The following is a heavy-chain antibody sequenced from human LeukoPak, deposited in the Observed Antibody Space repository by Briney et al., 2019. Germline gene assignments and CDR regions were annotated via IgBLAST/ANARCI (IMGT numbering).Heavy chain of an antibody. Sequence: PGGSLRLSCAASGFTFSSYSMNWVRQAPGKGLEWVSSISSSSSYIYYADSVKGRFTISRDNAKNSLYLQMNSLRAEDTAVYYCAKLPTYYYESSGYYHFDNWGQGTLVTVSS. CDR3: AKLPTYYYESSGYYHFDN. D-gene: IGHD3-22*01. CDR1: GFTFSSYS. V-gene: IGHV3-21*04. CDR2: ISSSSSYI. J-gene: IGHJ4*02.